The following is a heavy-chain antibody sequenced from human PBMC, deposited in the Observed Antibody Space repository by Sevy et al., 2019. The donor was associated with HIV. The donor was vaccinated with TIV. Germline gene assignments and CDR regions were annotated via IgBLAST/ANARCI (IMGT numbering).Heavy chain of an antibody. V-gene: IGHV3-7*01. Sequence: GGSLRLSCAVSGFMFRNYWMNWVRQAPGKGLEWVANIKQGGNEKYYVDSVKGRFTLSRDNAKNSVSLQMNSLRAEDTAVYYCARGGPLVDAALIPWGMDVWGQGTTVTVSS. CDR2: IKQGGNEK. CDR3: ARGGPLVDAALIPWGMDV. CDR1: GFMFRNYW. D-gene: IGHD5-18*01. J-gene: IGHJ6*02.